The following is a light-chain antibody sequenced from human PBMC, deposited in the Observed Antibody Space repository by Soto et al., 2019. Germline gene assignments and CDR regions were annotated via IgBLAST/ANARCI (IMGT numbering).Light chain of an antibody. V-gene: IGKV1-5*01. CDR1: QNISTS. J-gene: IGKJ1*01. Sequence: DIQLTQSPSTLSASVGDSVTITCRASQNISTSLAWYQHKPGKAPKPLMFDVSNLESGVPSRFSGSGSGTEFTRTISSLHSDDFATYYCQQYDYSRTFGQGTKVDIK. CDR2: DVS. CDR3: QQYDYSRT.